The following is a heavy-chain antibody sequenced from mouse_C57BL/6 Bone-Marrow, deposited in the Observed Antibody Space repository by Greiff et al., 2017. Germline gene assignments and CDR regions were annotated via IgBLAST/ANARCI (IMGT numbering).Heavy chain of an antibody. Sequence: EVKLMESGPELVKPGASVKISCKASGYSFTGYYMNWVKQSPEKSLEWIGKINPSTGGTTYNQKFKAKATLTVDTSSSTAYMQLKSLTSEDSAVYYSRTAYFDYWGQGTTLTVSS. CDR2: INPSTGGT. V-gene: IGHV1-42*01. CDR3: RTAYFDY. D-gene: IGHD4-1*01. CDR1: GYSFTGYY. J-gene: IGHJ2*01.